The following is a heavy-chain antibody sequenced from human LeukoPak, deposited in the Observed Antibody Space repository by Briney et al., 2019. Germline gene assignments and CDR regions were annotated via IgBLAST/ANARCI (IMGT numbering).Heavy chain of an antibody. D-gene: IGHD2-2*01. J-gene: IGHJ5*02. Sequence: GESLKISCKGSGYSFTSYWIGWVRQMPGKGLEWMGIIYPGDSDTRYSPSFQGQVTISADKSISTAYLQWSSLKASDTAMYYCAGGLWGVVVVPAATSWFDPWGQGTLVTVSS. CDR2: IYPGDSDT. CDR1: GYSFTSYW. V-gene: IGHV5-51*01. CDR3: AGGLWGVVVVPAATSWFDP.